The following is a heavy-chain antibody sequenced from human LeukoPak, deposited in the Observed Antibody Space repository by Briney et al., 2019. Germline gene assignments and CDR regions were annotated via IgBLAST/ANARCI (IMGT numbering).Heavy chain of an antibody. Sequence: PGGSLRLSCAASGFTFSSYGMHWVRQAPGKGLEWVAVIWYDGSNKYYADSVKGRFTISRDNSKNTLYLQMNSLRAEDTAVYYCARTPNYYGSGLPHYWGQGTLVTVPS. CDR1: GFTFSSYG. J-gene: IGHJ4*02. CDR2: IWYDGSNK. CDR3: ARTPNYYGSGLPHY. V-gene: IGHV3-33*01. D-gene: IGHD3-10*01.